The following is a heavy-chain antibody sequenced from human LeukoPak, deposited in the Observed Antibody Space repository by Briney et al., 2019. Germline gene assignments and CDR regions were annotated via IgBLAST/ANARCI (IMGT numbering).Heavy chain of an antibody. Sequence: PGGSLRLSCVGSGFTFSTYGLHGVRQAPGKGLEWVAAISYDGKKEYYAGSVKGRFTISRDNSKNTLFLQMNSLRVEDTAVYYCARARAAAGTGWNWGQGTLVTVSS. CDR1: GFTFSTYG. CDR2: ISYDGKKE. D-gene: IGHD6-13*01. CDR3: ARARAAAGTGWN. J-gene: IGHJ4*02. V-gene: IGHV3-30*04.